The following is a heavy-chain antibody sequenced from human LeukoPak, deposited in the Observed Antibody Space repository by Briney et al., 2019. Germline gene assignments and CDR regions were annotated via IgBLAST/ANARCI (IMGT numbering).Heavy chain of an antibody. CDR1: GGSINSYY. Sequence: SETLSLTCSVSGGSINSYYWSWIRQPPGKGLEWIGYRYTSGSTNYNPSLKSRVTISVDTSKNQISLKLLSVTGEDTAAYYCARLTYSKRSYHFDSWGQGTLVTVSS. J-gene: IGHJ4*02. V-gene: IGHV4-4*09. CDR2: RYTSGST. CDR3: ARLTYSKRSYHFDS. D-gene: IGHD6-13*01.